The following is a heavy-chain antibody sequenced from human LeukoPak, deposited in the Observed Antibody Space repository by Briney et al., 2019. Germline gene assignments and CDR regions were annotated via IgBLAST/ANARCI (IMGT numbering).Heavy chain of an antibody. Sequence: GSLRLSCAASAFTFRNYAMHWLRQAPGKGLEWVAVIASDGNDKHLADSVKGRFTISRDNSRNTLYLQMNSLRSEDTAVYYCAKDGAMAAAGYYFDYWGQGTLVTVSS. CDR1: AFTFRNYA. CDR2: IASDGNDK. V-gene: IGHV3-30*18. J-gene: IGHJ4*02. CDR3: AKDGAMAAAGYYFDY. D-gene: IGHD6-13*01.